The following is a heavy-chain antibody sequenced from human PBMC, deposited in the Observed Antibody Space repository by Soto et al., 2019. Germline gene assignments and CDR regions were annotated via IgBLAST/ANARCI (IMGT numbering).Heavy chain of an antibody. CDR3: ARGDYYGKVDY. V-gene: IGHV4-59*01. CDR1: GDSISPYY. CDR2: VYYSGTT. J-gene: IGHJ4*02. D-gene: IGHD3-10*01. Sequence: SETLSLTCTVSGDSISPYYWSWIRQPPGKQLEWIGYVYYSGTTTYNPSLKSRVTISVDTSRNQFSLQLNSGTAAETAVYYCARGDYYGKVDYWGQGTLVTVSS.